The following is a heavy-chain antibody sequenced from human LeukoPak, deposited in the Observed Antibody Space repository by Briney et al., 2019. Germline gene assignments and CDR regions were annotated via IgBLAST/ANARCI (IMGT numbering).Heavy chain of an antibody. J-gene: IGHJ4*02. D-gene: IGHD6-19*01. V-gene: IGHV5-51*01. CDR1: GYSFTSYW. Sequence: GESLQISCQGSGYSFTSYWIGWVRQMPGKALERMGIIYPGDSDTRYSPSSQGQVTISADKSISTAYLQWSSLKASDTAMYYCARRVAGRDYFDYWGQGTLVTVSS. CDR2: IYPGDSDT. CDR3: ARRVAGRDYFDY.